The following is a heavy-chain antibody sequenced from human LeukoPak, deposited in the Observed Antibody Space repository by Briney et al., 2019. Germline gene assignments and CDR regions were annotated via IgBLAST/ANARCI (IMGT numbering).Heavy chain of an antibody. Sequence: SVTVSCKSSLGILSSYAISCLGQAPGHGLEWMGGIIPIFGTANYAQKFQGRVTITADESTSTAYMQMSSLRSENTAVYYSAIPVGNWFDPWGQGTLVTVSS. D-gene: IGHD2-15*01. J-gene: IGHJ5*02. V-gene: IGHV1-69*01. CDR2: IIPIFGTA. CDR1: LGILSSYA. CDR3: AIPVGNWFDP.